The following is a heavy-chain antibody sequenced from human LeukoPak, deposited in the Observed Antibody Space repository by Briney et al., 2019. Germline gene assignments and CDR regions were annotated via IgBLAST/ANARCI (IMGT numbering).Heavy chain of an antibody. CDR3: ARTHSSGWSGSYWYFDL. D-gene: IGHD6-19*01. CDR2: IYTSGST. J-gene: IGHJ2*01. CDR1: GGSISSGSYY. Sequence: PSQTLSLTCTVSGGSISSGSYYWGWIRQPAGKGLEWIGRIYTSGSTNYNPSLKSRVTISVDTSKNQFSLKLSSVTAADTAVYYCARTHSSGWSGSYWYFDLWGRGTLVTVSS. V-gene: IGHV4-61*02.